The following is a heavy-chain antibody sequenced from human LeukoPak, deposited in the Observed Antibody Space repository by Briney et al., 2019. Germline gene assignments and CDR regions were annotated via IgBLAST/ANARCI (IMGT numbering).Heavy chain of an antibody. D-gene: IGHD3-22*01. V-gene: IGHV3-72*01. J-gene: IGHJ4*02. CDR1: GFNFSDHY. CDR2: IRNKANSYTT. Sequence: GGSLRLSCAASGFNFSDHYMDWVRQAPGKGLEWVGRIRNKANSYTTEYAASVKGRFTISRDDSKNSLYLQMNSLKTEDTAVYYCAIGPSGYYDLDYWGQGTLVTVSS. CDR3: AIGPSGYYDLDY.